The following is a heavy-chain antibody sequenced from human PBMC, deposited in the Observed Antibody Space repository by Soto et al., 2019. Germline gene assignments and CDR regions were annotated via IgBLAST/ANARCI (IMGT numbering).Heavy chain of an antibody. Sequence: PSETLSLTCTVSGGSISSSSYYWGWIRQPPGKGLEWIGSIYYSGSTYYNPSLKSRVTISVDTSKNQFSLKLSSVTAADTAVYYCARLGFNYGDYGIYFDYWAREPWSPSPQ. J-gene: IGHJ4*02. CDR3: ARLGFNYGDYGIYFDY. CDR2: IYYSGST. D-gene: IGHD4-17*01. V-gene: IGHV4-39*01. CDR1: GGSISSSSYY.